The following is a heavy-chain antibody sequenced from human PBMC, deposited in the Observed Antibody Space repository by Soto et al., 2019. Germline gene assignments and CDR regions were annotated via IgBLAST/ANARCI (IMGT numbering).Heavy chain of an antibody. CDR3: ARGPSGDKVDY. CDR1: GGSVNTYHYY. D-gene: IGHD7-27*01. CDR2: IYYSGST. J-gene: IGHJ4*02. V-gene: IGHV4-61*01. Sequence: SETLSLTCTVSGGSVNTYHYYWSWIRQPPGKGLEWIGYIYYSGSTNYNPSLKSRVTISADTSETQFSLKLNSVSAADTAVYYCARGPSGDKVDYWGQGIQVTVSS.